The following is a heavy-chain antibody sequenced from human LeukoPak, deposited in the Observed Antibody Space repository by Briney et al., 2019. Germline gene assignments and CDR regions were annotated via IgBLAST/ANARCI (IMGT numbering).Heavy chain of an antibody. Sequence: GGSLRLSCAASGFTVSSNYMNWVRQTPGKGLEWVSVIYGGGNIYYADSVKGRFTISRDNSKNTLYLQMNSLRAEDTAVYYCARGAGYNYPYYFDYWGQGTLVTVSS. V-gene: IGHV3-53*01. J-gene: IGHJ4*02. CDR3: ARGAGYNYPYYFDY. CDR2: IYGGGNI. D-gene: IGHD5-24*01. CDR1: GFTVSSNY.